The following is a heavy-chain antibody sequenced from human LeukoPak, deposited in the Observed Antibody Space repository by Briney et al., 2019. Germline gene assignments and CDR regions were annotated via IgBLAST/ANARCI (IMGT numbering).Heavy chain of an antibody. V-gene: IGHV3-23*01. CDR2: ISSSGATT. CDR1: GFTFNNHA. D-gene: IGHD6-19*01. CDR3: AKDFEVHSNGCRGYFDY. Sequence: PGGSLRLSCAASGFTFNNHAITWVRQAPGKGLEWVSVISSSGATTYYADSVKGRFTISRDNSRNTLYLQMNSLRPEDTAVYYCAKDFEVHSNGCRGYFDYWGQGTLVTVSS. J-gene: IGHJ4*02.